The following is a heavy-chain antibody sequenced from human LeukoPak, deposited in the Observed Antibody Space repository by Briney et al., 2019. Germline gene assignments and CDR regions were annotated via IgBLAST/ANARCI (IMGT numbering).Heavy chain of an antibody. CDR3: ARGLKAGGSYYA. Sequence: GSSVKVSCKASGGTFSSYAISWVRQAPGQGLEWMGRIIPILGIANYAQKFQGRVTITADKSTSTAYMELCSLRSEDTAVYYCARGLKAGGSYYAWGQGTLVTVSS. CDR2: IIPILGIA. CDR1: GGTFSSYA. J-gene: IGHJ5*02. V-gene: IGHV1-69*04. D-gene: IGHD1-26*01.